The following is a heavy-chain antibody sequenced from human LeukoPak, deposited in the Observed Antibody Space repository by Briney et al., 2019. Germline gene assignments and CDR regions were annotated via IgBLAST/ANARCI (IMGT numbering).Heavy chain of an antibody. CDR3: ASGFGFDCSSTSCSYFDY. CDR1: GFTLSSYW. Sequence: PGGSLRLSCAASGFTLSSYWMSWVRQAPGKGLEWVANIKQDGSEKYYVDSVKGRFTISRDNAKYSLYLQMNSLRAEDTAVYYCASGFGFDCSSTSCSYFDYWGQGTLVTVSS. J-gene: IGHJ4*02. CDR2: IKQDGSEK. D-gene: IGHD2-2*01. V-gene: IGHV3-7*01.